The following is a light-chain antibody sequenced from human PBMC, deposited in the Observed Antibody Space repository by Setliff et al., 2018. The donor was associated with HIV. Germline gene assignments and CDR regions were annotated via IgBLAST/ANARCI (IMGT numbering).Light chain of an antibody. J-gene: IGLJ3*02. Sequence: SSDVGGYDYVAWYQQHPGKTPELLIFDVHNRPSGVSHRFSGSKSGNTASLTISGLQAEDEADYYCSSYTASRALVFGGGTKVTVL. V-gene: IGLV2-14*03. CDR1: SSDVGGYDY. CDR2: DVH. CDR3: SSYTASRALV.